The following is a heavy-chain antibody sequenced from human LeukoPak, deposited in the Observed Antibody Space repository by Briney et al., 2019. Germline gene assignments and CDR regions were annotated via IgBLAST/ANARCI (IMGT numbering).Heavy chain of an antibody. CDR1: SSSSYY. J-gene: IGHJ3*02. Sequence: SSSSYYWGWIRQPPGKGLEWMGIIYPGDSDTRYSPSFQGQVTISADKSISTAYLQWSSLKASDTAMYYCARLMDYYSDAFDIWGQGTMVTVSS. CDR3: ARLMDYYSDAFDI. V-gene: IGHV5-51*01. CDR2: IYPGDSDT. D-gene: IGHD3-22*01.